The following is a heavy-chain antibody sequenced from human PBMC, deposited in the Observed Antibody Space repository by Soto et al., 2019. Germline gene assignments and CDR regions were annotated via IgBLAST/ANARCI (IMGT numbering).Heavy chain of an antibody. D-gene: IGHD6-13*01. CDR1: GGSINSGGYY. J-gene: IGHJ4*02. CDR3: AKGDRQAGYSSSWTLDY. CDR2: MYYSGST. V-gene: IGHV4-31*03. Sequence: QVQLRESGPGLGKPSQTLSLTCTVSGGSINSGGYYWNWIRQHPGKGLEWIGYMYYSGSTYYNPSLMRRDIITADTSANHFSLKLSAVTAEDMTVNFCAKGDRQAGYSSSWTLDYLGQATQVNVSS.